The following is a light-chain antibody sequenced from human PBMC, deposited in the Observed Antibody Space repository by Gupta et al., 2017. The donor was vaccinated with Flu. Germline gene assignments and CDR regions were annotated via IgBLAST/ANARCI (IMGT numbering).Light chain of an antibody. CDR1: SGSNDSNY. Sequence: PCTRTSGSNDSNYVEWCRQRPGRAPTTLIYAHTHRPPGVPERCSASCDTSSNSASLTITGLTREDEADYYCQSFDSDDRTWVFGGGTKLTVL. CDR3: QSFDSDDRTWV. J-gene: IGLJ3*02. V-gene: IGLV6-57*03. CDR2: AHT.